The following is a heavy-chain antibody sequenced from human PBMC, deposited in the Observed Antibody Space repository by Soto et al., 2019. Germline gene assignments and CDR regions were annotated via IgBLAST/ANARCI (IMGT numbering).Heavy chain of an antibody. CDR2: TYYRSKWYN. CDR1: GDSVSTNSAT. D-gene: IGHD2-8*01. Sequence: QVQLQQSGPGLVKPSQTLSLTCAISGDSVSTNSATWDWIRQSPSRGLEWLGRTYYRSKWYNDYAASVKRRIPINPDTPNTPPSLQRNSVTPDDTAVYYCARLIGNSWLDSWGQGTLVTVSS. J-gene: IGHJ5*01. CDR3: ARLIGNSWLDS. V-gene: IGHV6-1*01.